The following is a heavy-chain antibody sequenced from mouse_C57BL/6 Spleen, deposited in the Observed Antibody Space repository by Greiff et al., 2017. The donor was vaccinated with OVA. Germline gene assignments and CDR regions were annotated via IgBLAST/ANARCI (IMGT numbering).Heavy chain of an antibody. D-gene: IGHD4-1*01. CDR1: GFSFNTYA. Sequence: EVMLVESGGGLVQPKGSLKLSCAASGFSFNTYAMNWVRQAPGKGLEWVARIRSKSNNYATYYADSVKDRFTISRDDSESMLYLQMNNLKTEDTAMYYCVRHEYRLGLFAYWGQGTLVTVSA. CDR3: VRHEYRLGLFAY. CDR2: IRSKSNNYAT. V-gene: IGHV10-1*01. J-gene: IGHJ3*01.